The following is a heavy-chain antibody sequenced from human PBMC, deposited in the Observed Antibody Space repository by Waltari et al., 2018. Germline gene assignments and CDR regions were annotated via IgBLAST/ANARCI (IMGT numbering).Heavy chain of an antibody. D-gene: IGHD3-3*01. CDR2: ISDDGNKK. V-gene: IGHV3-30*18. CDR3: AKDFWSGYHTDQLDY. J-gene: IGHJ4*02. Sequence: QVLLVESGGGVAQPGGSLRLSCAAPGFTPSSFGMHWVRQDPGKGLEWLAVISDDGNKKYYADSVKGRFTIARDNSKNTLSLQMNSLRPEDTAVYYCAKDFWSGYHTDQLDYWGQGTLVAVSS. CDR1: GFTPSSFG.